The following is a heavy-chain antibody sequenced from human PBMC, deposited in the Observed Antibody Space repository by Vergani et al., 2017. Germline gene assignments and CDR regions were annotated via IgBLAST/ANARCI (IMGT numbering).Heavy chain of an antibody. Sequence: QVQLVESGGGVVQPGRSLRLSCAASGFTFSSYGMHWVRQAPGKGLEWVAFIRYDGSNKYYADSVKGRFTISRDNSKNTLYLQMNSLRAEDTAVYYCAKDDRTGNWYFDYWGQGTLVTVSS. V-gene: IGHV3-30*02. CDR3: AKDDRTGNWYFDY. D-gene: IGHD4-23*01. CDR1: GFTFSSYG. CDR2: IRYDGSNK. J-gene: IGHJ4*02.